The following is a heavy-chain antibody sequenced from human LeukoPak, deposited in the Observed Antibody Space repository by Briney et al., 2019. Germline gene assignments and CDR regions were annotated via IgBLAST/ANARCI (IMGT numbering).Heavy chain of an antibody. J-gene: IGHJ4*02. CDR3: AREGGFYRPLDY. V-gene: IGHV4-34*10. CDR2: VHLDGRT. CDR1: GFTFGDYS. D-gene: IGHD6-25*01. Sequence: GSLRLSCTASGFTFGDYSMGWVRQPPGKGLEWIGEVHLDGRTNYNPSLKSRLVMSADLPENHISLKLTSVTAADTAVYYCAREGGFYRPLDYSGQGTLVTVSS.